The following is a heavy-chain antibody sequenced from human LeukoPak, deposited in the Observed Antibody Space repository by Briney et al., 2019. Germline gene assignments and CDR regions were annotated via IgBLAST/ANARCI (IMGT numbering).Heavy chain of an antibody. D-gene: IGHD1-26*01. CDR3: TRDTRVGGTMDFDY. J-gene: IGHJ4*02. Sequence: GGSLRLSCAASGFTFSTHSVHWVRQAPGKGLEWISYISSSSAMLYADSVKGRFTISRDNAKNSLYLQMNSLRDEDTAVYYCTRDTRVGGTMDFDYWGQGILVTVSS. V-gene: IGHV3-48*02. CDR2: ISSSSAM. CDR1: GFTFSTHS.